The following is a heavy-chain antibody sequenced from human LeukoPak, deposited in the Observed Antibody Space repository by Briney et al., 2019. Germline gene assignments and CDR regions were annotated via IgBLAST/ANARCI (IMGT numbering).Heavy chain of an antibody. CDR2: IIPIFGTA. J-gene: IGHJ4*02. D-gene: IGHD1-26*01. Sequence: ASVKVSCKASGGTFSSYAISWVRQAPGQGLEWMGGIIPIFGTANYAQKFQGRVTITADESTSTAYMELSSLRSEDTAVYYCARAPGSYYGEDYWGQGTLVTVSS. V-gene: IGHV1-69*01. CDR1: GGTFSSYA. CDR3: ARAPGSYYGEDY.